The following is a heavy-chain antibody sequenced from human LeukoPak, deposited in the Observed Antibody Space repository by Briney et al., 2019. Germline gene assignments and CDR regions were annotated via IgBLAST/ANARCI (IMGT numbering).Heavy chain of an antibody. CDR1: GFTFDDYA. D-gene: IGHD1-14*01. CDR2: ISWNSGSI. J-gene: IGHJ3*02. CDR3: AKDIHHVDPSDAFDI. V-gene: IGHV3-9*01. Sequence: PGRSLRLSCAASGFTFDDYAMHWVRQAPGKGLEWVSGISWNSGSIGYADSVKGRFTISRDNAKNSLYLQINSLRAEDTALYYCAKDIHHVDPSDAFDIWGQGTMVTVSS.